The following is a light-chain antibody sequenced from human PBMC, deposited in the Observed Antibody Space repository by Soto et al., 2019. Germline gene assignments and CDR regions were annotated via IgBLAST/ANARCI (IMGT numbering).Light chain of an antibody. Sequence: DIQMTQSPSSLSPSVGDRVTITCRASQSISTYLNWYQQKPGMAPKLLIYAASSLQSGVPSRFSGSGSGTDFTLTISTLQPEDFATYYCQHSYSTPRYTFGQGTKLEIK. CDR2: AAS. CDR1: QSISTY. J-gene: IGKJ2*01. V-gene: IGKV1-39*01. CDR3: QHSYSTPRYT.